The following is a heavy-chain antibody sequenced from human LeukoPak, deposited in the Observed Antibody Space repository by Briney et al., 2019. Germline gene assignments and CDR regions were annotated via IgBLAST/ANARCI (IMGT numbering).Heavy chain of an antibody. J-gene: IGHJ4*02. CDR2: ISSGSSYI. D-gene: IGHD3-16*02. CDR3: ASDARGYDYVWGSYRPFDY. CDR1: GFTFSSYA. V-gene: IGHV3-21*01. Sequence: GGSLRLSCAASGFTFSSYAMSWVRQAPGKGLEWVSSISSGSSYIYYADSVKGRFTISRDNAKNSLYLQMNSLRAEDTAVYYCASDARGYDYVWGSYRPFDYWGQGTLVTVSS.